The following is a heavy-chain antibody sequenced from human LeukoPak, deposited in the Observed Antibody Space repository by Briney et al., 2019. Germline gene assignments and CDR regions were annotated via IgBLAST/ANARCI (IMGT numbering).Heavy chain of an antibody. Sequence: PGESLRLSCAASGFTLSTYALSWVRQAPGKGLEWVANIKQDGSEKYYVDSVKGRFTISRDNAKNSLYLQMNSLRAEDTAVYYCARDRSSPTIFGVVIFLDYWGQGTLVTVSS. CDR3: ARDRSSPTIFGVVIFLDY. D-gene: IGHD3-3*01. CDR2: IKQDGSEK. J-gene: IGHJ4*02. V-gene: IGHV3-7*01. CDR1: GFTLSTYA.